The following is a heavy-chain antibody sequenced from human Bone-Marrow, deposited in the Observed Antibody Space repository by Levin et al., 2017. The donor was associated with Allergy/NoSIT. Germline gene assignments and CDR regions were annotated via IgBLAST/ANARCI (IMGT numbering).Heavy chain of an antibody. D-gene: IGHD3-22*01. CDR1: GFTFDDYA. CDR2: ITWNSGFL. Sequence: AGGSLRLSCAASGFTFDDYAMHWVRQTGKGLEWVSGITWNSGFLGYADSVKGRFTISRDSAKNYLYLQMNSLRPDDTALYYCAKDIDSSGPSKNDAFDIWGRGTMVTVSS. CDR3: AKDIDSSGPSKNDAFDI. V-gene: IGHV3-9*01. J-gene: IGHJ3*02.